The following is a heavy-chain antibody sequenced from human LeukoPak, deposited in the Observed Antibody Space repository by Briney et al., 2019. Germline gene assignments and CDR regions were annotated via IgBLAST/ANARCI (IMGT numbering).Heavy chain of an antibody. CDR3: AKAHQDIVVVPAALGDAFDI. Sequence: GGSLRLSCAASGFTFSSYGMHWVRQAPGKGLGWVAFIRYDGSNKYYADSVKGRFTISRDNSKNTLYLQMNSLRAEDTAVYYCAKAHQDIVVVPAALGDAFDIWGQGTMVTVSS. D-gene: IGHD2-2*01. V-gene: IGHV3-30*02. CDR2: IRYDGSNK. J-gene: IGHJ3*02. CDR1: GFTFSSYG.